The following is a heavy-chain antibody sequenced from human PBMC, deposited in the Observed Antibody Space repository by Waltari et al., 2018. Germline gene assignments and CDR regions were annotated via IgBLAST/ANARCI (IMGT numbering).Heavy chain of an antibody. CDR1: GFTFSSYG. Sequence: QVQLVESGGGVVQPGRSLRLSWVASGFTFSSYGMHWVRQAPGKGLEWVAVISNDGRNTYYADSVKGRLTISRDNSKNTLYLQINSLRPEDTAVYYCATEYGDYVSYWGQGTLVTVSS. V-gene: IGHV3-30*03. CDR2: ISNDGRNT. D-gene: IGHD4-17*01. J-gene: IGHJ4*02. CDR3: ATEYGDYVSY.